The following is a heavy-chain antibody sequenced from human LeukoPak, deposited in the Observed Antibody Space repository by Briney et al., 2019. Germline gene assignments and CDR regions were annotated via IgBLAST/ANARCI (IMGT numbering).Heavy chain of an antibody. CDR1: RFSFSSFE. Sequence: PGGSLRLSCAGSRFSFSSFEINWVRQTPGKGLEWSANIDYTGRTKYYADPVKGRFTISRDNARNSLYLQMSSLRVEDTAVYYCALLAVASDFDYWGQGARVTVSS. CDR2: IDYTGRTK. V-gene: IGHV3-48*03. D-gene: IGHD6-19*01. CDR3: ALLAVASDFDY. J-gene: IGHJ4*02.